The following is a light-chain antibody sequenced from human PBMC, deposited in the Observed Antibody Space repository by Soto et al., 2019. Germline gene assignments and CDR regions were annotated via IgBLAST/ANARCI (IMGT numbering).Light chain of an antibody. Sequence: IVMTQSPATLSVSPGERATLSCRASQSVTSNLAWYQQKPGQAPRLVIYGASTMATGIPARFSGSGSGTEFPLTISSLQSADFVVYYCQQYNDWSPLTFGEGTRVEIK. CDR3: QQYNDWSPLT. J-gene: IGKJ4*01. CDR2: GAS. V-gene: IGKV3-15*01. CDR1: QSVTSN.